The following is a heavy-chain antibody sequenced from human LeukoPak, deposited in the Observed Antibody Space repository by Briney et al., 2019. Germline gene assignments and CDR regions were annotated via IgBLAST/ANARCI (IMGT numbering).Heavy chain of an antibody. CDR3: AKDSSSGWFLVAFDY. J-gene: IGHJ4*02. Sequence: GGSLRLSCAASGFTFSSYGMHWVRQAPGKGLEWVAFIRYDGSNKYYADSVKGRFTISRDNSKNTLYLQMNSLRAEDTAVYYCAKDSSSGWFLVAFDYWGQGTLVTVSS. CDR1: GFTFSSYG. CDR2: IRYDGSNK. V-gene: IGHV3-30*02. D-gene: IGHD6-19*01.